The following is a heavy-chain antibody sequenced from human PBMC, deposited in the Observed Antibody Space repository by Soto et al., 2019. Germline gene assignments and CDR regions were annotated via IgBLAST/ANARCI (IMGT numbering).Heavy chain of an antibody. CDR1: GFTFTKAY. J-gene: IGHJ4*02. CDR2: IKGSHAGGTT. D-gene: IGHD1-26*01. CDR3: ATEGGYPGSNFYGAY. Sequence: EMQLVESGGGLVEPGGSIRLSCVASGFTFTKAYMTWVRQAPGKGLEWVGRIKGSHAGGTTDYATSVKGRFTISRDDSKNTLYLQMNSLKTEDTSVYYCATEGGYPGSNFYGAYWGQGTLVTVSS. V-gene: IGHV3-15*01.